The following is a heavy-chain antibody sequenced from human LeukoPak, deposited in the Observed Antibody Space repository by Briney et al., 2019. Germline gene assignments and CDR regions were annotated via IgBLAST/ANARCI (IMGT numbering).Heavy chain of an antibody. V-gene: IGHV4-4*07. CDR3: ARSGYCSSTSCDGMDV. CDR2: IYTSGST. D-gene: IGHD2-2*01. J-gene: IGHJ6*02. Sequence: SETLSLTCTVSGGSISSYYWSWIRQPAGKGLEWIGRIYTSGSTNYNPSLKSRVTMSVDTSKNQFSLKLSSVTAADTAVYYCARSGYCSSTSCDGMDVWGQGTTVTVSS. CDR1: GGSISSYY.